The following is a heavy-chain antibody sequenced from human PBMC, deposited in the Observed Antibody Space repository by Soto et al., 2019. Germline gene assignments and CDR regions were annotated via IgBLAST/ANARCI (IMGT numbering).Heavy chain of an antibody. D-gene: IGHD2-2*01. J-gene: IGHJ5*02. CDR3: ARDIVVVPAATRRNWFDP. CDR2: ISAYNGNT. V-gene: IGHV1-18*04. CDR1: GYTFTSYG. Sequence: GASVKVSCKASGYTFTSYGISWVRQAPGQGLEWMGWISAYNGNTNYAQKLQGRVTMTTDTSTSTAYMELRSLRSDDTAVYYCARDIVVVPAATRRNWFDPWGQGTLVTVS.